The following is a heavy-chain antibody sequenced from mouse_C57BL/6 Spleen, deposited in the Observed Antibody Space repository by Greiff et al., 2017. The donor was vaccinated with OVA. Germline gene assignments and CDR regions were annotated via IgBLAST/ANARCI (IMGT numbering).Heavy chain of an antibody. CDR3: ARGTDGYYEDY. J-gene: IGHJ2*01. D-gene: IGHD2-3*01. CDR1: GYTFTSYW. CDR2: IDPSDSET. V-gene: IGHV1-52*01. Sequence: VQLQQPGAELVRPGSSVKLSCKASGYTFTSYWMHWVKQRPIQGLEWIGNIDPSDSETHYNQKFKDKATLTVDKSSSTAYMQLSSLTSEDSAVYCCARGTDGYYEDYWGQGTTLTVSS.